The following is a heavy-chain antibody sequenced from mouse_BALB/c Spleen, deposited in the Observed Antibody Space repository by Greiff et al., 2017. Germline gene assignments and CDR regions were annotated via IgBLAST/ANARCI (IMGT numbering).Heavy chain of an antibody. CDR2: INPSTGYT. J-gene: IGHJ3*01. CDR3: ARRITTGGFAY. D-gene: IGHD1-1*01. CDR1: GYTLTSYW. Sequence: VQLQQSGAELAKPGASVKMSCKASGYTLTSYWMHWVNQRPGQGLEWIGYINPSTGYTEYNQKFKDKATLTADKSSSTAYMQLSSLTSEDSAVYYCARRITTGGFAYWGQGTLVTVSA. V-gene: IGHV1-7*01.